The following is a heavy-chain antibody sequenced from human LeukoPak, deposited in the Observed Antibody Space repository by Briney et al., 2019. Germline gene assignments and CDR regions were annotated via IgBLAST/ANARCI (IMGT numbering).Heavy chain of an antibody. Sequence: GGSLRLSCAVSGITLSDYGMSWVRQAPGKGLEWVAGISGSGGSTNYAESVKGRFTVSRDNRKNTLFLQMNSLTAEDTAVYFCAKRGVVVRVILVGFHKEAYYFDSWGQGALVTVSS. J-gene: IGHJ4*02. CDR3: AKRGVVVRVILVGFHKEAYYFDS. CDR1: GITLSDYG. CDR2: ISGSGGST. D-gene: IGHD3-10*01. V-gene: IGHV3-23*01.